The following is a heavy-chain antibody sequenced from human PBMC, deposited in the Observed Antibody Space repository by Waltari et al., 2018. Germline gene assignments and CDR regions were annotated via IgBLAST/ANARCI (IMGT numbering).Heavy chain of an antibody. CDR2: INPGGGRT. CDR1: GYTFTSYY. D-gene: IGHD3-10*01. CDR3: ARSRELLMPVDGGY. V-gene: IGHV1-46*01. Sequence: QVQLVQSGAEVKKPGASVKVSCKASGYTFTSYYMHWVRQAPGQGLEWMGIINPGGGRTSYAQTFQGRGTMTRDTSTSTVYMELSSLRSEDTAVYYCARSRELLMPVDGGYWGQGTLVTVSS. J-gene: IGHJ4*02.